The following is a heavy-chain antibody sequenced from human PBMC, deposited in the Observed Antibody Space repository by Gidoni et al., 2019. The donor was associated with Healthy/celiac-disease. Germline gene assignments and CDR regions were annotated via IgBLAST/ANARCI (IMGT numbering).Heavy chain of an antibody. J-gene: IGHJ4*02. V-gene: IGHV1-69*02. CDR2: IIPSLGIA. CDR3: ACMITFGGVFVDY. Sequence: QVQLVQSGAAVKKPGSSVKVSCKASGGTFSSYTISWVRQAPGQGLEWMGRIIPSLGIANYAQKFQGRVTITADKSTSTAYMELSSLRSEDTAVYYCACMITFGGVFVDYWGQGTLVTVSS. D-gene: IGHD3-16*01. CDR1: GGTFSSYT.